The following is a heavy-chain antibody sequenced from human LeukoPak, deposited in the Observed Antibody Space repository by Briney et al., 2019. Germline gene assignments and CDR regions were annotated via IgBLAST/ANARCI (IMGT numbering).Heavy chain of an antibody. CDR1: GFTFSNAW. D-gene: IGHD6-13*01. Sequence: GGSLRFSCAASGFTFSNAWMSWVRQAPGKGLERVGCIKSKTDGGTTDYAAPVKGRFTISRDDSKNTLYLQMNSLKTEDTAVYYCTTTYPARIAAAGKAPYFHYWGQGTLVTVSS. J-gene: IGHJ4*02. CDR2: IKSKTDGGTT. V-gene: IGHV3-15*01. CDR3: TTTYPARIAAAGKAPYFHY.